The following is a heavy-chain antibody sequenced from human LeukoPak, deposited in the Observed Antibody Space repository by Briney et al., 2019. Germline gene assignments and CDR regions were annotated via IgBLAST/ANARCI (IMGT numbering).Heavy chain of an antibody. V-gene: IGHV4-59*01. CDR2: IYYRGST. CDR1: GASISSYY. CDR3: ASSLDSSGWYFGVY. J-gene: IGHJ4*02. Sequence: PSETLSLTCTVSGASISSYYWSWIRQPPGKGQEWIGYIYYRGSTNYNPSLKSRVTISVDTSKNQFSLKLSSVTAADTALYYCASSLDSSGWYFGVYWGQGTLVTVSS. D-gene: IGHD6-19*01.